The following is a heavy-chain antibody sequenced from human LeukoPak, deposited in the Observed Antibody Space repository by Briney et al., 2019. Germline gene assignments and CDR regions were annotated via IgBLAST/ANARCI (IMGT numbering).Heavy chain of an antibody. Sequence: ASVKVSCKASGYTFTGYYMHWVREAPGQGLEWMGRINPNSGGTNYAQKFQCRVTMTRDTSISTAYMELSRLSSDQTAVYYSASYGSGIISYYFAYCNQESLVTVSS. CDR2: INPNSGGT. J-gene: IGHJ4*02. CDR3: ASYGSGIISYYFAY. CDR1: GYTFTGYY. V-gene: IGHV1-2*06. D-gene: IGHD3-10*01.